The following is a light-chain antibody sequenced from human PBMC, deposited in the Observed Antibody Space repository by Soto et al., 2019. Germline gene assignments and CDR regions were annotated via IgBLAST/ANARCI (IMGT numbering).Light chain of an antibody. CDR1: TXAVTSGHY. CDR3: LLYYGGALGV. V-gene: IGLV7-43*01. J-gene: IGLJ2*01. CDR2: XTS. Sequence: QAVVTQEPSLTVSPGGTVTLTXXSSTXAVTSGHYPNWVQQKPGQVPKSXXXXTSDKHSWTPARFSGSLLGGKAALTLSSVQPEDEAEYYCLLYYGGALGVFGGGTKLTVL.